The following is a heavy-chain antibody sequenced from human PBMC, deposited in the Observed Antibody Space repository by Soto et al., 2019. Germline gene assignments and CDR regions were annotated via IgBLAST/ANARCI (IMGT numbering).Heavy chain of an antibody. J-gene: IGHJ4*02. CDR3: VKDDGGYPSTAPH. CDR1: GITISNYP. V-gene: IGHV3-23*01. Sequence: EVQLLESGGGLVQPGGYLRLSCAASGITISNYPMSWVRQAPGKGLDWVSGISGSGDRTYYADSAKGRFTISKDISKNSPSLQLDSLGVEDTAVYFCVKDDGGYPSTAPHWGQGTLVTVSS. D-gene: IGHD3-22*01. CDR2: ISGSGDRT.